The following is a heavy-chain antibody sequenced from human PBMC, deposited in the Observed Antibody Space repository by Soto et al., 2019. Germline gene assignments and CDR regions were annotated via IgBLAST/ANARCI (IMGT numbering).Heavy chain of an antibody. CDR2: IIPIFGTA. V-gene: IGHV1-69*01. Sequence: QVQLVQSGAEVKKPGSSVKVSCKASGGTFSSYAISWVRQAPGQGLAWMGGIIPIFGTANYAQKFQGRVTITADESTSTAYMELSSPRAEDTAVYYCATAAYDSSGYFYRNYFDYWGQGSVVTVSS. CDR3: ATAAYDSSGYFYRNYFDY. D-gene: IGHD3-22*01. CDR1: GGTFSSYA. J-gene: IGHJ4*02.